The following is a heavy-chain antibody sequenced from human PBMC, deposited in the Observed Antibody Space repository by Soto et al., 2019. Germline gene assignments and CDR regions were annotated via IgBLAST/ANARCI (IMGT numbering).Heavy chain of an antibody. CDR1: GYTFTYRY. Sequence: GASVKVSCKASGYTFTYRYLHWVRQAPGQALEWMGWITPFNGNTNYAQKFQDRVTITRDRSMSTAYTELSSLRSEDTAMYYCATTRGDYSNSGALDYWGQGTLVTVSS. J-gene: IGHJ4*02. V-gene: IGHV1-45*02. D-gene: IGHD4-4*01. CDR3: ATTRGDYSNSGALDY. CDR2: ITPFNGNT.